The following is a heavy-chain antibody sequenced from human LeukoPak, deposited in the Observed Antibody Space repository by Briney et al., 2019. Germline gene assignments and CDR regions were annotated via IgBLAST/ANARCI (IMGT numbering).Heavy chain of an antibody. CDR2: ISGSGGST. D-gene: IGHD5-24*01. J-gene: IGHJ6*03. CDR1: GFTFSSYA. Sequence: PGGSLRLSCAAAGFTFSSYAMSWVRQAPGKGLEWVSAISGSGGSTYYADSVKGRFTISRDNSKNTLYLQMNSLRAEDMALYYCAKDLGDGYPYYYMDVWGKGTTVTVSS. V-gene: IGHV3-23*01. CDR3: AKDLGDGYPYYYMDV.